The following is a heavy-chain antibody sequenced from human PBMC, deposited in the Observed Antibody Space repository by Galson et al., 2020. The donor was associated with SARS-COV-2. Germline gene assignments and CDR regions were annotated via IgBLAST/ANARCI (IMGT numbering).Heavy chain of an antibody. J-gene: IGHJ4*02. CDR3: AKDRRSGSPGGLDY. D-gene: IGHD3-3*01. CDR2: ISYDGSNK. CDR1: GFTFSSYG. Sequence: GGSLRLSCAASGFTFSSYGMHWVRQAPGKGLEWVAVISYDGSNKYYADSVKGRFTISRDNSKNTLYLQMNSLRAEDTAVYYCAKDRRSGSPGGLDYWGQGTLVTVSS. V-gene: IGHV3-30*18.